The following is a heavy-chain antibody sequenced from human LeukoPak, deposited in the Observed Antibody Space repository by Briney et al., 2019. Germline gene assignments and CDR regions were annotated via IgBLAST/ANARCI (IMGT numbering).Heavy chain of an antibody. CDR2: IYHSGST. CDR3: ASPRGYYDSSGYLSNWFDP. CDR1: GYSISSGYY. D-gene: IGHD3-22*01. V-gene: IGHV4-38-2*01. J-gene: IGHJ5*02. Sequence: SETLSLXCAVSGYSISSGYYWGWIRQPPGKGLEWIGSIYHSGSTYYNPSLKSRVTISVDTSKNQFSLKLSSVTAADTAVYYCASPRGYYDSSGYLSNWFDPWGQGTLATVSS.